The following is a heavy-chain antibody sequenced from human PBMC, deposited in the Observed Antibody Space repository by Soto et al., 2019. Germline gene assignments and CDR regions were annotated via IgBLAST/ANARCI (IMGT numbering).Heavy chain of an antibody. J-gene: IGHJ6*02. V-gene: IGHV1-69*01. CDR2: IIHIFGTA. CDR1: GGTFSSYA. D-gene: IGHD2-15*01. CDR3: ERDPRRVVVVVAAPYGMDV. Sequence: QVQLVQSGAEVKKPGSSVKVSCKASGGTFSSYAISWVRQAPGQGLEWMGGIIHIFGTANYAQKFQGRVTITADESTSTADMELSSLRSEDTAVYYCERDPRRVVVVVAAPYGMDVWGQGTTVTVSS.